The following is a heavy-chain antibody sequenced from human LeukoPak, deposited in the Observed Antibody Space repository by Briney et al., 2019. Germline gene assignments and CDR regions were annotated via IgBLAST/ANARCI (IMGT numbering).Heavy chain of an antibody. D-gene: IGHD3-10*01. Sequence: GGSLRLSCAASGFTYSSYSMNWVRQAPGKGLEWVSSISSSSSYIYYADSVKGRFTISRDNAKNSLYLQMNSLRAEDTAVYYCASESRSGSEYFQHWGQGTLVTVSS. V-gene: IGHV3-21*01. CDR1: GFTYSSYS. J-gene: IGHJ1*01. CDR3: ASESRSGSEYFQH. CDR2: ISSSSSYI.